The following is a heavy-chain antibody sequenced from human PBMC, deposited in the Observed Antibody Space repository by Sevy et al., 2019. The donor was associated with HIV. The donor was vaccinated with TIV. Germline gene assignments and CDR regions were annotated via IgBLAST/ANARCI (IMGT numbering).Heavy chain of an antibody. CDR3: ARSPFYYGSGSYYLALRPHYYYGMDV. V-gene: IGHV3-21*01. J-gene: IGHJ6*02. Sequence: GGSLRLSCAASGFTFSSYSMNWVRQAPGKGLGWVSSISSSSSYIYYADSVKGRFTISRDNAKNSLYLQMNSLRAEDTAVYYCARSPFYYGSGSYYLALRPHYYYGMDVWGQRTTVTVSS. CDR2: ISSSSSYI. CDR1: GFTFSSYS. D-gene: IGHD3-10*01.